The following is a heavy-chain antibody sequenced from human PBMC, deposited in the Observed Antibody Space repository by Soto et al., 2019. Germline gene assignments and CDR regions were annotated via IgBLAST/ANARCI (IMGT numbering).Heavy chain of an antibody. CDR1: GYSIGSGYY. V-gene: IGHV4-38-2*01. D-gene: IGHD5-12*01. Sequence: SETLSLTCAVSGYSIGSGYYWGWIRQPPGKGLEWIGSIYHSGSTYYNPSLKSRVTISVDTSKNQFSLKLSSVTAADTAVYYCARGKVKHSGYDYWGQGTLVTVSS. CDR2: IYHSGST. J-gene: IGHJ4*02. CDR3: ARGKVKHSGYDY.